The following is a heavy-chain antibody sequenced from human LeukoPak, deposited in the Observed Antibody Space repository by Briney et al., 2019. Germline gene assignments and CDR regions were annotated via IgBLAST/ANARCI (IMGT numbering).Heavy chain of an antibody. CDR3: AKDATPALGTVYMDV. CDR1: GFTFSIYE. V-gene: IGHV3-48*03. D-gene: IGHD6-13*01. CDR2: ISNFGDII. J-gene: IGHJ6*03. Sequence: GGSLRLSCAASGFTFSIYEINWGRQAPGKGLEWISHISNFGDIIHYADSVEGRFTISRDNDKNSIYLQMNSLRAEDTAVYYCAKDATPALGTVYMDVWGKGTTVTISS.